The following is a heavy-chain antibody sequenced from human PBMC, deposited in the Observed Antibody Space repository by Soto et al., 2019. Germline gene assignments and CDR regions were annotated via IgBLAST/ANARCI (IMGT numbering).Heavy chain of an antibody. J-gene: IGHJ4*02. V-gene: IGHV1-8*01. CDR3: DRQVHPGYSSD. D-gene: IGHD2-15*01. Sequence: ASVKVSCKASGYTFTSYDINWVRQAPGQGLEWVGWINPTSEYTAHAQKFQGRVTLTREISTATAYMELSSLTSEDTAVYFCDRQVHPGYSSDWGPGTQVTVSS. CDR1: GYTFTSYD. CDR2: INPTSEYT.